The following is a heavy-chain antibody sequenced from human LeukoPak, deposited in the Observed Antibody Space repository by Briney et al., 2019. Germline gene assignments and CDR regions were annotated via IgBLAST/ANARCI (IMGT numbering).Heavy chain of an antibody. CDR3: ARDAQAVAGRSYFDY. Sequence: GGSLRLSCAASGFTFSSYEMNWVRQAPGKGLEWVSYISSSGSTIYYADSVKGRFTISRDNAENSPYLQMNSLRAEDTAVYYCARDAQAVAGRSYFDYWGQGTLVTVSS. CDR1: GFTFSSYE. D-gene: IGHD6-19*01. J-gene: IGHJ4*02. CDR2: ISSSGSTI. V-gene: IGHV3-48*03.